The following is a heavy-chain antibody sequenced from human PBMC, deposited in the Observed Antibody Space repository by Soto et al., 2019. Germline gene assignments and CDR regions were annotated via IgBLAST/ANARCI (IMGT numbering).Heavy chain of an antibody. CDR3: ARDPFYDYVWGSYLHDAFDI. CDR2: IYTSGST. V-gene: IGHV4-4*07. D-gene: IGHD3-16*02. J-gene: IGHJ3*02. Sequence: PSETLSLTCTVSGGSISSYYWSWIRQPAWKGLEWIGRIYTSGSTNYNPSLKSRVTMSVDTSKNQFSLKLSSVTAADTAVYYCARDPFYDYVWGSYLHDAFDIWGQGTMVT. CDR1: GGSISSYY.